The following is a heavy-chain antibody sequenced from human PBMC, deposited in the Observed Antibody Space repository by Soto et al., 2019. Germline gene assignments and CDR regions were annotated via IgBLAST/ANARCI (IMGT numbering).Heavy chain of an antibody. Sequence: QVQLVESGGGVVQPGRSLRLSCAASGFTFSSYGMHWVRQAPGKGLEWVAVIWYDGSNKYYADSVKGRFTISRDNSKNTLYLQMNSLRAEDTAVYYCARGIGDYYYYYGMDVWGQGTTVTVSS. CDR3: ARGIGDYYYYYGMDV. CDR2: IWYDGSNK. CDR1: GFTFSSYG. V-gene: IGHV3-33*01. D-gene: IGHD1-26*01. J-gene: IGHJ6*02.